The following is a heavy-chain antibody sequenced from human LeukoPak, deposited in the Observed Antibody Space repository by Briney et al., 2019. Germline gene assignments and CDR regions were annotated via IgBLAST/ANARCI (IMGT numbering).Heavy chain of an antibody. CDR2: INHSGST. V-gene: IGHV4-34*01. D-gene: IGHD6-19*01. Sequence: PSETLSLTCAVYGGSFSGYYWSWIRQPPGKGLEWIGEINHSGSTNYNPSLKSRVTISVDTSKNQFSLKLSSVTAAATAVYYCASLRKGWYAPIYAFDIWGQGTMVTVSS. CDR3: ASLRKGWYAPIYAFDI. CDR1: GGSFSGYY. J-gene: IGHJ3*02.